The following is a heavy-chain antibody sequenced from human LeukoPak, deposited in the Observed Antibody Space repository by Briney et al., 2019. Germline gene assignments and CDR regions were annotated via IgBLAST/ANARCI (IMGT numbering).Heavy chain of an antibody. V-gene: IGHV3-33*01. CDR3: ARGSCSGGSCYLIDN. J-gene: IGHJ4*02. D-gene: IGHD2-15*01. CDR1: GFSFSSYG. CDR2: LWYDGNNK. Sequence: PGRSLRLSCAASGFSFSSYGMHWVRQAPGKGLEWVAVLWYDGNNKYYADSVKGRFTISRDTSKNTLFLQMNSLRAEDTAVYYCARGSCSGGSCYLIDNWGQGSLVTVSS.